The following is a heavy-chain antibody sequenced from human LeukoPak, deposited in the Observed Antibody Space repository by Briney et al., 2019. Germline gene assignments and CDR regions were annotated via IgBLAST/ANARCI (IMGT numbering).Heavy chain of an antibody. D-gene: IGHD7-27*01. CDR3: ARDLNWGQVDY. CDR1: GFTFSGHW. J-gene: IGHJ4*02. CDR2: INGDGSAT. V-gene: IGHV3-74*01. Sequence: GGSLRLSWAASGFTFSGHWMYWLRQAPGKGLAWVSRINGDGSATNYAGSMKGRFTISRDNARNIVYLQMNSLREDDTAVYYCARDLNWGQVDYWGQGTLVTVSS.